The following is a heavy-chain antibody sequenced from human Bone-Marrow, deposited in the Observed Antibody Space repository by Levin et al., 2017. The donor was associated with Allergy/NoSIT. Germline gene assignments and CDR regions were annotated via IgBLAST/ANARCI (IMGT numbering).Heavy chain of an antibody. CDR3: ARLYYYDSSGGHA. CDR2: INHSGST. Sequence: SETLSLTCAVYGGSFSGYYWSWIRQPPGKGLEWIGEINHSGSTNYNPSLKSRVTISVDTSKNQFSLKLSSVTAADTAVYYCARLYYYDSSGGHAWGQGTLVTVSS. J-gene: IGHJ5*02. D-gene: IGHD3-22*01. V-gene: IGHV4-34*01. CDR1: GGSFSGYY.